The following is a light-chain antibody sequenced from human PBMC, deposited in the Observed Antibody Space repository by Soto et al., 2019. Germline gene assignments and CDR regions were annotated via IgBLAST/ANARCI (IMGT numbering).Light chain of an antibody. CDR3: NSYTTNSNRV. V-gene: IGLV2-14*01. CDR2: EVT. J-gene: IGLJ1*01. Sequence: QSALTQPASVSGSPGQSITICCTGTSXDVGAYNYVSWYQHHPGKAPKLMIYEVTNRPSGVSNRFSGSKSGNTASLTISGLQAEDEADYYCNSYTTNSNRVFGTGTKVTVL. CDR1: SXDVGAYNY.